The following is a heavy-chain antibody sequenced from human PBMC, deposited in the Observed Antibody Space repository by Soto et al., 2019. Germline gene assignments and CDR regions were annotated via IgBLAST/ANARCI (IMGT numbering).Heavy chain of an antibody. J-gene: IGHJ3*02. D-gene: IGHD3-22*01. CDR3: ARTQYYYDSSGYSGPAFAI. CDR1: GGSISSGGYY. V-gene: IGHV4-31*03. Sequence: SETMSLTCTVSGGSISSGGYYWSWIRQHPGKGLEWIGYIYYSGSTYYNPSLKSRVTISVDTSKNQFSLKLSSVTAADTAVYYCARTQYYYDSSGYSGPAFAIWGQGTMVTVSS. CDR2: IYYSGST.